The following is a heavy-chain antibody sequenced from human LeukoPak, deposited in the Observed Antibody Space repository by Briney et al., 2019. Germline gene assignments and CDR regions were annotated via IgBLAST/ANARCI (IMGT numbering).Heavy chain of an antibody. CDR1: VDSVSSNSAA. Sequence: SQTLSLTCAISVDSVSSNSAAWNWIRQSPSRGLEWLGRTYYRSKWFSAYALSVRSRISIKPDTSKNQFTLQLNSVTPEDTAVYYCARARGYLENWGQGTLVTVSS. CDR3: ARARGYLEN. J-gene: IGHJ4*02. D-gene: IGHD2-15*01. V-gene: IGHV6-1*01. CDR2: TYYRSKWFS.